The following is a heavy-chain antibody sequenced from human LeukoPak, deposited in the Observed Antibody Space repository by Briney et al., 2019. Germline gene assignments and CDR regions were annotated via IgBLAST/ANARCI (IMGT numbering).Heavy chain of an antibody. J-gene: IGHJ4*02. D-gene: IGHD4-17*01. CDR3: ARRGITVTPVGFFDY. CDR1: GFTFSSYW. CDR2: IKQDGSEK. V-gene: IGHV3-7*01. Sequence: GGSLRLSCAASGFTFSSYWMSWVRQAPGKGLEWVANIKQDGSEKYYVDSVKGRFTISRDNAKNSLYLQMNSLRAEDTAVYYCARRGITVTPVGFFDYWGQGTLVTVSS.